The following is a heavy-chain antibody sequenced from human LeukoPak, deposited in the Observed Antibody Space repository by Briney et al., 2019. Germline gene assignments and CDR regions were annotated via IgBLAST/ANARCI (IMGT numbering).Heavy chain of an antibody. Sequence: GESLRLSCAASGFTISTNYTSWVRQAPGKGLEWVSVVYSGGGTYYADSVKGRFTISRDNSKNTVSLQMNGLRAEDTAVYYCARASFWFDYSGYYFDYWGQGTLVTVSS. CDR3: ARASFWFDYSGYYFDY. V-gene: IGHV3-66*01. D-gene: IGHD2-15*01. CDR1: GFTISTNY. J-gene: IGHJ4*02. CDR2: VYSGGGT.